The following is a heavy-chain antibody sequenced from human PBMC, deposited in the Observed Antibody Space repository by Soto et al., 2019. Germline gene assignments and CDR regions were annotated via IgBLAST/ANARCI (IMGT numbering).Heavy chain of an antibody. CDR2: INQDGSEK. V-gene: IGHV3-7*04. D-gene: IGHD1-26*01. J-gene: IGHJ4*02. CDR3: SGGVGDAF. Sequence: ESGGGLVQTGGSLRLSCAIFESTVSRDWMNWVRQAPGKGLEWVAHINQDGSEKYYVDSVKGRFTISRDNAKKSLYLQMNSLRPADTAMYYCSGGVGDAFWGQGTLVTASS. CDR1: ESTVSRDW.